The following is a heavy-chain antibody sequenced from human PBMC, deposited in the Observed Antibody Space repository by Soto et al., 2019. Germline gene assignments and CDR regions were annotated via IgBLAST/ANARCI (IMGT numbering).Heavy chain of an antibody. J-gene: IGHJ3*02. CDR2: IKHDGSEK. Sequence: EMQLVESGGGLVQPGGSLRLSCAASGFSFDRYWMNWVRQAPGKGLEWVANIKHDGSEKNYVDSVESRFTISRDNAKSSLFLQMNSLRAEDTAVYYCAREPRFWTGTTDAFDIWGQGTMVTVSS. CDR1: GFSFDRYW. D-gene: IGHD3-9*01. CDR3: AREPRFWTGTTDAFDI. V-gene: IGHV3-7*05.